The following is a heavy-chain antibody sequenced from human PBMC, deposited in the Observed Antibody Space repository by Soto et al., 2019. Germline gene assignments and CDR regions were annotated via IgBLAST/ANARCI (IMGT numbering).Heavy chain of an antibody. D-gene: IGHD2-2*03. CDR2: IYYSGST. J-gene: IGHJ6*02. Sequence: SETLSLTCTVSGGSISSYYWGWIRQPPGKGLEWIGSIYYSGSTYYNPSLKSRVTISVDTSKNQFSLRLSSVTAADTAVYYCARLNGYCVSTNGHGYYGMDVWAQGTTVPVSS. CDR1: GGSISSYY. CDR3: ARLNGYCVSTNGHGYYGMDV. V-gene: IGHV4-39*01.